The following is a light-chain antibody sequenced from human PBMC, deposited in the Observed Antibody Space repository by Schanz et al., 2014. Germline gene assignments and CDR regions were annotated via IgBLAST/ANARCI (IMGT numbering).Light chain of an antibody. CDR2: GNS. J-gene: IGLJ3*02. CDR1: SSNIGAGYD. V-gene: IGLV1-40*01. CDR3: CSYVGSHTWV. Sequence: QSVLTQPPSVSGAPGQRVTISCTGSSSNIGAGYDVHWYQQLPGTAPKLLIYGNSNRPSGVPDRFSGSKSGTSASLAISGLQAEDEADYYCCSYVGSHTWVLGGGTKLTVL.